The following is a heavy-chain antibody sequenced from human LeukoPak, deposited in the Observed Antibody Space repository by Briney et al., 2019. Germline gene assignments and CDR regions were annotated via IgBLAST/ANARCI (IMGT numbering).Heavy chain of an antibody. J-gene: IGHJ5*02. V-gene: IGHV4-39*07. Sequence: PSETLSLTCTVSGGSITSSSYYWGWIRQPPGKGLEWIGSIYHSGSTYYNPSLKSRVTISVDTSKNQFSLKLSSVTAADTAVYYCARVGGGAARPYWFDPWGQGTLVTVSS. D-gene: IGHD6-6*01. CDR3: ARVGGGAARPYWFDP. CDR1: GGSITSSSYY. CDR2: IYHSGST.